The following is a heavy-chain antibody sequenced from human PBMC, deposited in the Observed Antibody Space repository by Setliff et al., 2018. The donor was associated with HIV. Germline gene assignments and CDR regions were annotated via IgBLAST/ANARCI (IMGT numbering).Heavy chain of an antibody. CDR3: SLTGHRLLRGYMDV. J-gene: IGHJ6*03. CDR2: IYTSGST. Sequence: SETLSLTCTVSGDSINSGNYYWSWIRQHPGKGLEWIGYIYTSGSTNFNPSLKSRVTISVATSKNQFSLKLSSVTAADTAVYYCSLTGHRLLRGYMDVWGKGTTVTVSS. V-gene: IGHV4-30-4*08. CDR1: GDSINSGNYY. D-gene: IGHD2-15*01.